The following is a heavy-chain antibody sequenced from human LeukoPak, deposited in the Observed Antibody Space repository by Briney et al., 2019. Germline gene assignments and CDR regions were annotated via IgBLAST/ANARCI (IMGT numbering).Heavy chain of an antibody. J-gene: IGHJ4*02. CDR3: ARGWTHYDILTGPPLGYYFDY. V-gene: IGHV4-34*01. CDR2: INRGSA. Sequence: PSETLSLTCAVSGGSFSGYYWTWIRQPPGKGLEWIGEINRGSANYNPSLKGRVTISLDTSKNQFSLKVSSVTAADTAVYYCARGWTHYDILTGPPLGYYFDYWGQGTLVTVSS. CDR1: GGSFSGYY. D-gene: IGHD3-9*01.